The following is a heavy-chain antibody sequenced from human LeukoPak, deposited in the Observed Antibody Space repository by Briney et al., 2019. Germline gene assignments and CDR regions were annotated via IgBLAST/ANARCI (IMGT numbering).Heavy chain of an antibody. J-gene: IGHJ4*02. V-gene: IGHV3-7*01. CDR3: ARDTLIGVLTGPRSDY. D-gene: IGHD3-9*01. CDR1: GFTFSMYW. Sequence: GGSLRLSCAASGFTFSMYWMSWVRQAPGKGLEWVAIIKPDGSEQYYVDSVEGRFTISRDNAKNSLSLQMNSLKAEDTAVYYCARDTLIGVLTGPRSDYWGQGTLVTFSS. CDR2: IKPDGSEQ.